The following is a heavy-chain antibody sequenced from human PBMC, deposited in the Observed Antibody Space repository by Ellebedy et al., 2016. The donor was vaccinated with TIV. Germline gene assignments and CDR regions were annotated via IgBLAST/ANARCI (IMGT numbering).Heavy chain of an antibody. D-gene: IGHD4-23*01. CDR3: ARDPVGVGPAFDI. J-gene: IGHJ3*02. V-gene: IGHV3-23*01. CDR2: NTESGGNT. CDR1: GLTFSSHA. Sequence: PGGSLRLSCAASGLTFSSHAMSWVRQAPGKGLEWVSSNTESGGNTYYADSVKGRFTISRDNSKNTLYLQMNSLRAEDTAVYYCARDPVGVGPAFDIWGQGTMVTVSS.